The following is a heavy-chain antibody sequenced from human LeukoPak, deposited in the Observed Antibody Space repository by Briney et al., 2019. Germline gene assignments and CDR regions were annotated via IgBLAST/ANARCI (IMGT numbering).Heavy chain of an antibody. CDR2: IKSKTGGGTT. D-gene: IGHD6-19*01. J-gene: IGHJ4*02. CDR1: GFTFSNAW. V-gene: IGHV3-15*01. Sequence: GGSLRLSCAASGFTFSNAWMSWVRQAPGKGLEWVGRIKSKTGGGTTDYAAPVKGRFTISRDDSKNTLYLQMNSLKTEDTAVYYCTTDVGIAVAGNIDYFDYWGQGTLVTVSS. CDR3: TTDVGIAVAGNIDYFDY.